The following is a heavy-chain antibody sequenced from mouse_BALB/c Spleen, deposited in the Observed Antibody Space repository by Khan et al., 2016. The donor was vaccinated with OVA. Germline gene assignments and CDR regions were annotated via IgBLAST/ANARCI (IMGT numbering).Heavy chain of an antibody. CDR2: INPSTGYT. D-gene: IGHD2-10*02. V-gene: IGHV1-4*01. CDR3: ARYKYGNHYYAMDY. J-gene: IGHJ4*01. Sequence: QVQLKQSGAELARPGASVKMSCKASGYTFTSYWMHWVKQRPGQGLEWIGYINPSTGYTEYNQKFKDKATLTADKSSSTAYMQLSSLTSEDSAVXYCARYKYGNHYYAMDYWGQGTSVTVSS. CDR1: GYTFTSYW.